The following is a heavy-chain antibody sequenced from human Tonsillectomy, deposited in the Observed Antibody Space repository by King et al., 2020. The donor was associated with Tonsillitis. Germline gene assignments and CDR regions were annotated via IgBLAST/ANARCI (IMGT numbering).Heavy chain of an antibody. D-gene: IGHD6-19*01. V-gene: IGHV3-21*01. J-gene: IGHJ4*02. Sequence: VQLVESGEGLVKPGGSLRLSCAASGFTFSSYSMNWVRQAPGKGLEWVSSISSSSSYIYYADSVKGRFTISRDNAKNSLYLQMNSLRAEDTAVYYCARDLYSSASFDYWGQGTLVTVSS. CDR3: ARDLYSSASFDY. CDR2: ISSSSSYI. CDR1: GFTFSSYS.